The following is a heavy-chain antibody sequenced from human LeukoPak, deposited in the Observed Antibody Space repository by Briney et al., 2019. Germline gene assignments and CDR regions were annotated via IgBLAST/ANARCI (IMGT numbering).Heavy chain of an antibody. CDR1: GGSISSYY. V-gene: IGHV4-4*07. CDR3: ARDRPHYDFWSGPSQTYYYYYMDV. Sequence: SETLSLTCTVSGGSISSYYWSWIRQPAGKGLEWIGRIYTSGSTNYNPSLKSRVTMSVDTSKNQFSLKLSSVTAADTAVYYCARDRPHYDFWSGPSQTYYYYYMDVWGKGTTVTVSS. CDR2: IYTSGST. J-gene: IGHJ6*03. D-gene: IGHD3-3*01.